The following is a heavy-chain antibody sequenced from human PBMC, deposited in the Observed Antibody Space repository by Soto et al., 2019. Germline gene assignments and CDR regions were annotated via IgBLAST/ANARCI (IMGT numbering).Heavy chain of an antibody. J-gene: IGHJ6*02. CDR1: GYSISSGYY. CDR2: IYHSGST. V-gene: IGHV4-38-2*02. Sequence: KPSETLSLTCTVPGYSISSGYYWGWIRQPPGKGLEWIGSIYHSGSTYYNPSLKSRVTISVDTSKNQFSLKLSSVTAADTAVYYCARDSRGNVLRFLEWLPPGYYGMDVWGQGTTVTVSS. D-gene: IGHD3-3*01. CDR3: ARDSRGNVLRFLEWLPPGYYGMDV.